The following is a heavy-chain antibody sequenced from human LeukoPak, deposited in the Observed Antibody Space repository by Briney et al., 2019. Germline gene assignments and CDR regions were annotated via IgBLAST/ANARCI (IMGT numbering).Heavy chain of an antibody. J-gene: IGHJ4*02. Sequence: GGSLRLSWAASGFTFSSYTMHWVRQAPGQGLEWVAVISYDGSNKYYADSVKGRFTISRDNSKNTLYLQMNSLRAEDTAVYYCATEQSGYSYGRSLDYWGQGTLVTVSS. CDR2: ISYDGSNK. CDR1: GFTFSSYT. V-gene: IGHV3-30-3*01. CDR3: ATEQSGYSYGRSLDY. D-gene: IGHD5-18*01.